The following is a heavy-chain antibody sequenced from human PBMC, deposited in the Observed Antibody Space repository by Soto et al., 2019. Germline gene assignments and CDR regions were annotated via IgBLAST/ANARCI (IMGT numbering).Heavy chain of an antibody. D-gene: IGHD3-22*01. Sequence: SETLSLTCALSGGSISTGGYSCSWIRQPPGKGLEWIGYIYHSGSTYYNPSLKSRVTISVDRSKNQFSLMLSSVTAADTAVYYCTRAPRGEDRIVVVIHGFFDSSGEGTMV. CDR2: IYHSGST. CDR3: TRAPRGEDRIVVVIHGFFDS. CDR1: GGSISTGGYS. J-gene: IGHJ4*02. V-gene: IGHV4-30-2*01.